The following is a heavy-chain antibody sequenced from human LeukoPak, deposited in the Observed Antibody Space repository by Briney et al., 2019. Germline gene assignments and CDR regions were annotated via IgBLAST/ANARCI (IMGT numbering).Heavy chain of an antibody. CDR1: GFSLSTSGVG. Sequence: ESGPTLVKPTQTLTLTCTFSGFSLSTSGVGVGWIRQPPGKALEWLALIYWDDDKRYSPSLKSRLTITKDTSKNQVVLTMTNMDPVDAATYYCAHLVEMATNLMDYFDYWGQGTLVTVSS. J-gene: IGHJ4*02. CDR2: IYWDDDK. CDR3: AHLVEMATNLMDYFDY. V-gene: IGHV2-5*02. D-gene: IGHD5-24*01.